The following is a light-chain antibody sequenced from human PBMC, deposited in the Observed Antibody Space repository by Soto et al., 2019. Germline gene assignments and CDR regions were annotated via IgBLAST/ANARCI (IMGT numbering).Light chain of an antibody. V-gene: IGKV3-15*01. J-gene: IGKJ1*01. CDR3: QQYNNWPWT. CDR1: QRVGSN. Sequence: EIVLTQSKGTLSLTPGQRAALSCRGSQRVGSNLAWYQQKTGQAPRLLIYGASTRATGIPARFSGSGSGTEFTLTISSLQSEDFAVYYCQQYNNWPWTFGQGAKVDIK. CDR2: GAS.